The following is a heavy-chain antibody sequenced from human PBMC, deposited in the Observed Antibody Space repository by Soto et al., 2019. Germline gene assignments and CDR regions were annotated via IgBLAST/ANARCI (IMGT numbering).Heavy chain of an antibody. D-gene: IGHD3-16*01. Sequence: PGGSLRLSCAASGFTFSSYAMSWVRQAPGKGLEWVSAISGSGGSTYYADSVKGRFTISRDNSKNTLYLQMNSLRAEDTAVYYCRIPIGPPLSYYYGMDVWGQGTTVTVSS. CDR2: ISGSGGST. V-gene: IGHV3-23*01. J-gene: IGHJ6*02. CDR3: RIPIGPPLSYYYGMDV. CDR1: GFTFSSYA.